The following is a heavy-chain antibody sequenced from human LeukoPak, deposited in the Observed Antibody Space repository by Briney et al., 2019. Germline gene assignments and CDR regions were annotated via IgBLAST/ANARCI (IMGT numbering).Heavy chain of an antibody. CDR1: GFTFSDYY. D-gene: IGHD5-12*01. CDR3: ARDPSGYNGYDSNFDY. V-gene: IGHV3-11*04. CDR2: ISSSGSTI. J-gene: IGHJ4*02. Sequence: GGSLRLSCAASGFTFSDYYMSWIRQAPGKGLKWVSYISSSGSTIYYADSVEGRFTISRDNAKHSLYLQMDSLRAEDTAVYYCARDPSGYNGYDSNFDYWGRGTLVTVSS.